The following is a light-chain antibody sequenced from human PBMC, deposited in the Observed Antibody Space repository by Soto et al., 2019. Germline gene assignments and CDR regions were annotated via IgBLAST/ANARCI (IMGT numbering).Light chain of an antibody. CDR3: SSYADSNNLV. CDR2: EVS. CDR1: SSDVGGYNY. J-gene: IGLJ2*01. V-gene: IGLV2-8*01. Sequence: QSALTQPPSASGSPGQSVTISCTGTSSDVGGYNYVSWYQQHPGKAPKLMICEVSKRPSGVPDRFSGSKSGNTASLTVSGLQAEDEADYYCSSYADSNNLVFGGGTKLTVL.